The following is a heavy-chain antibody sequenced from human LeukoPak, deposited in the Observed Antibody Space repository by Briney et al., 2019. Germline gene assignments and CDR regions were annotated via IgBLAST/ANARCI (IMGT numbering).Heavy chain of an antibody. V-gene: IGHV4-59*11. CDR2: ICYSGST. D-gene: IGHD3-22*01. CDR3: ARGPYYYDSSGYYPDN. Sequence: PSETLSLTCTVSGGSISSHYWSWIRQPPGKGLEWIGYICYSGSTNYNPSLKSRVTISVDTSKNQFSLKLSSVTAADTAVYYCARGPYYYDSSGYYPDNWGQGTLVTVSS. CDR1: GGSISSHY. J-gene: IGHJ4*02.